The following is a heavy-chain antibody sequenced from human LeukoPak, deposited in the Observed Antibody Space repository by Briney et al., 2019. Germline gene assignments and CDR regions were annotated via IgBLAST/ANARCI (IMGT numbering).Heavy chain of an antibody. D-gene: IGHD5-12*01. J-gene: IGHJ3*02. CDR2: IYYSGST. CDR1: GGSISSDY. V-gene: IGHV4-59*01. Sequence: PSETLSLTCSVSGGSISSDYWTWVRQPPGKGLGWIGYIYYSGSTNYNPSLKSRVTISLDTSKNQFSLKLSSVTAADTAVYYCARESPYDGAFDIWGQGTVVTV. CDR3: ARESPYDGAFDI.